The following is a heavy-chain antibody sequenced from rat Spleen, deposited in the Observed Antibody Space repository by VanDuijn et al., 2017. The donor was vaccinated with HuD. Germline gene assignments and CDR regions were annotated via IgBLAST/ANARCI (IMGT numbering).Heavy chain of an antibody. CDR2: ISTHGGNI. CDR3: VRLYNNHGYWYFDF. Sequence: EVQLVESGGGLVRPGRSMKLSCAASGFTFSDFYMAWVRQAPTEGLEWVASISTHGGNIYHRDSVKGRFTISRDDGENTLYLQMNSLRSEDTATYYCVRLYNNHGYWYFDFWGPGTMVTVSS. CDR1: GFTFSDFY. D-gene: IGHD1-5*01. J-gene: IGHJ1*01. V-gene: IGHV5-25*01.